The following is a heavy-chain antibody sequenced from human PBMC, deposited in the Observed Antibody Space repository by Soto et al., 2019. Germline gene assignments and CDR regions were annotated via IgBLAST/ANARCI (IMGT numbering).Heavy chain of an antibody. V-gene: IGHV3-33*01. Sequence: LRLSCAASGFTFSSYGMHWVRQAPGKGLEWVAVIWYDGSNKYYADSVKGRFTISRGNSKNTLYLQMNSLRAEDTAVYYCARVGPGGYCSSTSCPDYYYYGMDFWGQGTTVTVSS. CDR2: IWYDGSNK. J-gene: IGHJ6*02. CDR3: ARVGPGGYCSSTSCPDYYYYGMDF. D-gene: IGHD2-2*03. CDR1: GFTFSSYG.